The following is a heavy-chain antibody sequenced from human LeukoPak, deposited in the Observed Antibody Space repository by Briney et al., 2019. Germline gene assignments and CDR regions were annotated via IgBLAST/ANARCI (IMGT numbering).Heavy chain of an antibody. CDR1: GFTFSSYA. J-gene: IGHJ4*02. D-gene: IGHD3-3*01. CDR3: AKGHYDFWSGYPAGIDS. V-gene: IGHV3-30*04. CDR2: ILYDGSRK. Sequence: GGSLRLSCAASGFTFSSYAMHWVRQAPGKGLEWVAVILYDGSRKYYVDSVEGRFTTSRDNSKNTLYLQMNSLRAEDTAIYYCAKGHYDFWSGYPAGIDSWGQGILVTVSS.